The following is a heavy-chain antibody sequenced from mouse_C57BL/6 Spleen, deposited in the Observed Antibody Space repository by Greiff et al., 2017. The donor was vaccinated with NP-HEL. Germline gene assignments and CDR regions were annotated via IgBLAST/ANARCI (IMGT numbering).Heavy chain of an antibody. J-gene: IGHJ1*03. CDR1: GYTFTDYE. CDR3: TRWGGTTVVATRYFDV. V-gene: IGHV1-15*01. D-gene: IGHD1-1*01. CDR2: IDPETGGT. Sequence: QVQLQQSGAELVRPGASVTLSCKASGYTFTDYEMHWVKQTPVHGLEWIGAIDPETGGTAYNQKFKGKAILTADKSSSTAYMELRSLTSEDSAVYYCTRWGGTTVVATRYFDVWGTGTTVTVSS.